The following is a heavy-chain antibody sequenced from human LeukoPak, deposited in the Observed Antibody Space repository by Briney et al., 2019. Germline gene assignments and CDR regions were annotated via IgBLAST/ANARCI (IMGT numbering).Heavy chain of an antibody. CDR1: GFTFSSYW. J-gene: IGHJ4*02. Sequence: GGSLRLSCAASGFTFSSYWVHWVRQAPGKGLVWVSRINSDGSSTSYADSVKGRFTISRDNAKNTLYLQMNSLRAEDTAVYYCARDPARYNWNYFRPPPDYWGQGTLVTVSS. V-gene: IGHV3-74*01. CDR2: INSDGSST. D-gene: IGHD1-7*01. CDR3: ARDPARYNWNYFRPPPDY.